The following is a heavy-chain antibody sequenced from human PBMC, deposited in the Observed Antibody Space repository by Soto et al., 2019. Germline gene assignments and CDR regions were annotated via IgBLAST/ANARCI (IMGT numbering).Heavy chain of an antibody. D-gene: IGHD6-13*01. J-gene: IGHJ6*02. Sequence: SETLSLTCAVSGYSSSISNWLTCVLQPPGKGLEWIGDIYQTGITNSNPSLKSRVTMSIDKSKNQFSLKLTSVTAADTAVYYCARYSASGLYYYVALDVWGQGTTVTVSS. CDR3: ARYSASGLYYYVALDV. CDR2: IYQTGIT. CDR1: GYSSSISNW. V-gene: IGHV4-4*02.